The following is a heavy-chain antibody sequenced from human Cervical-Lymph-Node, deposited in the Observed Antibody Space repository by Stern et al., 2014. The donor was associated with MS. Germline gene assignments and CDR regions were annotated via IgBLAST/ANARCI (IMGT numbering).Heavy chain of an antibody. CDR2: IATGSGNQ. D-gene: IGHD3-10*01. CDR1: GYTFTTYA. Sequence: DQLVESGSGLKKPGASVKVSCQASGYTFTTYAIIWVRQAPGPGLEGKGWIATGSGNQTEAQCYTGRFVFCLDVSVSTSDLQISIQKAEDTAVDYCARANPHYDGGKYGMDVWGQGTTVTVSS. J-gene: IGHJ6*02. CDR3: ARANPHYDGGKYGMDV. V-gene: IGHV7-4-1*02.